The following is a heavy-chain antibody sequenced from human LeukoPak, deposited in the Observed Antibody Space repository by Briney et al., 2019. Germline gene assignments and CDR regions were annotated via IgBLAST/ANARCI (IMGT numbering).Heavy chain of an antibody. CDR2: IYTSGCT. Sequence: SQTLCLTCTFSGGSFSRGSYYCRWIRQPAGKGLEWDGRIYTSGCTNYNPSRKSRVTISVDTSKNQFSLNLSSVTAADTAVYYCARRNSSSWVPGAFDIWGQGTMVTVSS. CDR1: GGSFSRGSYY. D-gene: IGHD6-13*01. CDR3: ARRNSSSWVPGAFDI. V-gene: IGHV4-61*02. J-gene: IGHJ3*02.